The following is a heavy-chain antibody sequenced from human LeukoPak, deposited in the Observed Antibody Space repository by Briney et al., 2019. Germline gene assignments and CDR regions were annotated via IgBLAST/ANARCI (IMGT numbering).Heavy chain of an antibody. J-gene: IGHJ4*02. CDR1: GGTFSSYA. CDR3: ASVVNYYDSSGYYPPAFDY. Sequence: GVSVKVSCKASGGTFSSYAISWVRQAPGQGLEWMGGIIPIFGTANYAQKFQGRVTITADESTSTAYMELSCLRSEDTAVYYCASVVNYYDSSGYYPPAFDYWGQGTLVTVSS. D-gene: IGHD3-22*01. V-gene: IGHV1-69*13. CDR2: IIPIFGTA.